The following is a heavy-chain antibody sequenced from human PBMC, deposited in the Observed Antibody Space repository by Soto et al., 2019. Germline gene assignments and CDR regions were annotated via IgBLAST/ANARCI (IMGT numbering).Heavy chain of an antibody. CDR2: IYYSGST. J-gene: IGHJ4*02. V-gene: IGHV4-59*01. D-gene: IGHD3-10*01. Sequence: SETLSLTCTVSGGSISSYYWSWIRQPPGKGLEWIGYIYYSGSTNYNPSLKSRVTISVDTSKNQFSLKLSSVTAADTAVYYCARGGNPSFLFDYWGQGTLVTVSS. CDR3: ARGGNPSFLFDY. CDR1: GGSISSYY.